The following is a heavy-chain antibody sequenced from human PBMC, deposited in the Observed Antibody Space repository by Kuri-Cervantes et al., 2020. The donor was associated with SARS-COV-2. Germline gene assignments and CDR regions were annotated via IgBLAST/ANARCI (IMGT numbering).Heavy chain of an antibody. CDR3: ARGRSFVGN. V-gene: IGHV4-34*01. J-gene: IGHJ4*02. CDR2: INHSGST. D-gene: IGHD3-16*01. Sequence: GSLRLSCAVYGGSFSGYYWSWIRQPPGKGLEWIGGINHSGSTNYNPSLKSRVTISVDTSKNQFSLKLSSVTAADTAVYYCARGRSFVGNWGQGTLVTVSS. CDR1: GGSFSGYY.